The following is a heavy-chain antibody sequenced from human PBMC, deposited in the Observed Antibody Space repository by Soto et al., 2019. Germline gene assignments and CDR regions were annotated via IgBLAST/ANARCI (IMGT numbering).Heavy chain of an antibody. Sequence: QVQLQESGPGLVKPSETLSLTCTVSGGSISSYYWSWIRQPPGKGLEWIGYIYYSGSTNYNPSLKSRVHISVDTSKNQFSLKLSSVTAADTAGYYCARWRYVYSFDYWGQGTLVTVSS. J-gene: IGHJ4*02. CDR3: ARWRYVYSFDY. CDR1: GGSISSYY. V-gene: IGHV4-59*01. D-gene: IGHD5-18*01. CDR2: IYYSGST.